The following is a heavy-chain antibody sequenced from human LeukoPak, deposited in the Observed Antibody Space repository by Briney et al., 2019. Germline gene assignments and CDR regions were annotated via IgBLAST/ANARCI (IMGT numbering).Heavy chain of an antibody. V-gene: IGHV1-2*04. D-gene: IGHD5-12*01. J-gene: IGHJ4*02. CDR2: INPNSGGT. CDR1: GYTFIHYY. Sequence: ASVKGSCKASGYTFIHYYMHWVRQAPGQGPEWMGWINPNSGGTNYAQKFQGWVSMTRDTSITTAYMELSRLTSDDTAVYYCARGQINGYDFDYWGQGTLVTVSS. CDR3: ARGQINGYDFDY.